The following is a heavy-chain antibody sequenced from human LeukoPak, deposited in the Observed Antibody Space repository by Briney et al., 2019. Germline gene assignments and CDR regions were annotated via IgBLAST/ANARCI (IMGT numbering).Heavy chain of an antibody. CDR3: ARGDDYYYYMDV. CDR1: GGSISSGDYY. CDR2: IYYSGST. V-gene: IGHV4-30-4*08. J-gene: IGHJ6*03. Sequence: KPSETLSLTCTVPGGSISSGDYYWSWIRQPPGKGLEWIGYIYYSGSTYYNPSLKSRVTISVDTSKNQFSLKLSSVTAADTAVYYCARGDDYYYYMDVWGKGTTVTVSS.